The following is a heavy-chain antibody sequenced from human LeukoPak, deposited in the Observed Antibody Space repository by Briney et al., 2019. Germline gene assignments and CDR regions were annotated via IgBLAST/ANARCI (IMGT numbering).Heavy chain of an antibody. V-gene: IGHV3-30*02. J-gene: IGHJ4*02. CDR3: AKDWGARGCCGDYFDY. Sequence: GSLKLSCAASGFMFSEYGMHWVRQAPGRGPEWVAFIRDDGSSQYFTESVKGRFTISRDNSKNTVSLQMNNLRSEDTAVYYCAKDWGARGCCGDYFDYWGPGSLVTVSS. CDR2: IRDDGSSQ. CDR1: GFMFSEYG. D-gene: IGHD6-19*01.